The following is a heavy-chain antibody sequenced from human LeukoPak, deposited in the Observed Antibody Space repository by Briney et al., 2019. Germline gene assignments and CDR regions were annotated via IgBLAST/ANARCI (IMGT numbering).Heavy chain of an antibody. CDR3: AKDMGYCSSTSCYLDY. D-gene: IGHD2-2*01. Sequence: PGRSLRLSCAASGFTFSSYGMHWVRQAPGKGLEWVSGISVNGGSTYYADSVKGRFTISRDNSKNTVYLQMNSLRAEDTALYYCAKDMGYCSSTSCYLDYWGQGTLVTVSS. V-gene: IGHV3-23*01. CDR2: ISVNGGST. CDR1: GFTFSSYG. J-gene: IGHJ4*03.